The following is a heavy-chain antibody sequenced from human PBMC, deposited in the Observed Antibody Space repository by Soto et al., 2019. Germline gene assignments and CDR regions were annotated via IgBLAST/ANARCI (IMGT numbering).Heavy chain of an antibody. J-gene: IGHJ1*01. Sequence: EVQLVESGGGLVQPGGSLRLSCAASGFTFSSYSMNWVRQAPGKGLEWVSYISSSSSTIYYADSVRGRFTISRDNAKNSLYLQLNSWGAENTAGYICASGLYGVPREYLQYWGQGTLVNVSS. V-gene: IGHV3-48*01. CDR3: ASGLYGVPREYLQY. D-gene: IGHD4-17*01. CDR1: GFTFSSYS. CDR2: ISSSSSTI.